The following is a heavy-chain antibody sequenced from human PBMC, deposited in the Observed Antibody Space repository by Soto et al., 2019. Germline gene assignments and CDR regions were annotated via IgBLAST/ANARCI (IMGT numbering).Heavy chain of an antibody. D-gene: IGHD4-17*01. CDR3: ERLYGEFGGRIHFDF. CDR1: GGSVSSGNW. J-gene: IGHJ4*02. Sequence: ESLSLACAVSGGSVSSGNWWSWVRQPPGKGLEWIGEIHHSGNTFYNSSLKSRVTFSLDKSKNHFSLRLTSVTAADTAVYYCERLYGEFGGRIHFDFWGQGILVTVSS. CDR2: IHHSGNT. V-gene: IGHV4-4*02.